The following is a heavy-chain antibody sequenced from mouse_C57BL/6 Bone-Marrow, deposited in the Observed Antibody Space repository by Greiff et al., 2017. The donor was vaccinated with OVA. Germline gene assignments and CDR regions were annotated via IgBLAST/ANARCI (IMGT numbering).Heavy chain of an antibody. Sequence: VQLQQPGAELVKPGASVKLSCTASGYTFTSYWITWVHQRPGQGLEWMGDINPGSGSTNYNEKFKSKATLSVDTSHNTAYMQLSSLTSEDTAVYYCARERDYDCVFAYWGQGTLVTVSA. D-gene: IGHD2-4*01. V-gene: IGHV1-55*01. CDR1: GYTFTSYW. J-gene: IGHJ3*01. CDR3: ARERDYDCVFAY. CDR2: INPGSGST.